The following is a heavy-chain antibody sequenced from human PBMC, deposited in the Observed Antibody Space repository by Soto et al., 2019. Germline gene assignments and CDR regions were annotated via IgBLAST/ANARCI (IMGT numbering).Heavy chain of an antibody. J-gene: IGHJ4*02. V-gene: IGHV4-28*01. Sequence: SETLSLTCAVSGYSISTTSWWGWIRQPPGKRLEWIGYIYYSGSTYYNPSLQSRVTMSVDTPKNQFSLQLSSVTAVDTAVYYCVRKESGYNPFDHWGQGALVTVSS. D-gene: IGHD5-12*01. CDR1: GYSISTTSW. CDR3: VRKESGYNPFDH. CDR2: IYYSGST.